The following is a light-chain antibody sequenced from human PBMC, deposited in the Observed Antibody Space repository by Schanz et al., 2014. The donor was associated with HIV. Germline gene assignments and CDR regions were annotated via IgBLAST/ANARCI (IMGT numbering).Light chain of an antibody. CDR3: SSYAATSNVL. V-gene: IGLV2-14*02. J-gene: IGLJ3*02. CDR1: SSDVGSYNL. CDR2: EGS. Sequence: QSVLTQPASVSGSPGQSITISCTGTSSDVGSYNLVSWYQQHPGKVPKLMIYEGSKRPSGVPDRFSGSKSGNTASLTVSGLQADDEADYYCSSYAATSNVLFGGGTKLTVL.